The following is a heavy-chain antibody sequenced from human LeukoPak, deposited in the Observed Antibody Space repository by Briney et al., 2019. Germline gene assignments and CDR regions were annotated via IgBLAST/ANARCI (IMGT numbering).Heavy chain of an antibody. D-gene: IGHD5-18*01. Sequence: GGSLRLSCAASGFTVSSNYMSWVRQAPGKGLEWVSVIYSGGSTYYADSVKGRFTISRDNAKNSLYLQMNSLRAEDTAVYYCARGRDTAMVDWGQGTLVTVSS. CDR2: IYSGGST. V-gene: IGHV3-66*01. CDR3: ARGRDTAMVD. J-gene: IGHJ4*02. CDR1: GFTVSSNY.